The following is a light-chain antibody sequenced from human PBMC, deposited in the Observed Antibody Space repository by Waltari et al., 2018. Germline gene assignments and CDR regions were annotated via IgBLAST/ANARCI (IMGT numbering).Light chain of an antibody. V-gene: IGLV2-8*01. Sequence: QSALTQPPSASGSPGQSVTISCTGTSSDVGGYNYVSWYQQHPGKAPKLMIYEFSKRPSCVPDRFSGSKSGNTASLTVSGLQAEDEADYYCSSYAGSNNLVFGGGTKLTVL. CDR2: EFS. J-gene: IGLJ3*02. CDR1: SSDVGGYNY. CDR3: SSYAGSNNLV.